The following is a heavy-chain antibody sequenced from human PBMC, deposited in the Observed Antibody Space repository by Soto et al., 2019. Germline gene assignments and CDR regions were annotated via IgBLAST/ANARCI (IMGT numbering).Heavy chain of an antibody. V-gene: IGHV3-48*03. CDR2: ISSSGSTI. Sequence: EVQLVESGGGLVQPGGSLRLSCAASGFTFSSYEMNWVRQAPGKGLEWVSYISSSGSTIYYADYVKGRFTISRDNAKNSLYLQMISLRAEDTAVYYCARADDFWSGSRYWGQGTLVTVSS. J-gene: IGHJ4*02. CDR1: GFTFSSYE. CDR3: ARADDFWSGSRY. D-gene: IGHD3-3*01.